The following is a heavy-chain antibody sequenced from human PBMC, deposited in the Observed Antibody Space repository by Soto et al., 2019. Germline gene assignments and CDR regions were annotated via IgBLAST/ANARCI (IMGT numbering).Heavy chain of an antibody. CDR2: ISGSGGST. V-gene: IGHV3-23*01. J-gene: IGHJ6*02. CDR1: GFTFSSYA. Sequence: PGGSLRLSCAASGFTFSSYAMSWVRQAPGKGLEWVSAISGSGGSTYYADSVKGRFTISRDNSKNTLYLQMNSLRAEDTAVYYCAKGIGYCSGGSCYSVYYYGMDVWGQGTTVTVSS. CDR3: AKGIGYCSGGSCYSVYYYGMDV. D-gene: IGHD2-15*01.